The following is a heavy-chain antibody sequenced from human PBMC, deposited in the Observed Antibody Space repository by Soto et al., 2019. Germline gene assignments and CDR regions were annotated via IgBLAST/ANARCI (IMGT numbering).Heavy chain of an antibody. Sequence: GGSLRLSCAASGFTFGSYAMHWVRQAPGKGLEWVAVISYDGSNKYYADSVKGRFTISRDNSKNTLYLQMNSLRAEDTAVYYCARDEITIFGVVPPPHWGQGTLVTVSS. D-gene: IGHD3-3*01. CDR3: ARDEITIFGVVPPPH. J-gene: IGHJ4*02. CDR1: GFTFGSYA. CDR2: ISYDGSNK. V-gene: IGHV3-30-3*01.